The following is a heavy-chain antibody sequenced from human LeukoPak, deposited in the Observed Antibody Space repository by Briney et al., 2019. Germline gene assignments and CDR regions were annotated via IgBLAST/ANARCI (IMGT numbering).Heavy chain of an antibody. D-gene: IGHD2-2*01. J-gene: IGHJ4*02. CDR2: IRYDGSNK. CDR3: AKDGGCCSSTSCSTFDY. CDR1: GFTFSTYG. Sequence: GGSPRLSCAASGFTFSTYGMHWVRQAPGKGLEWVAFIRYDGSNKYYADSVKGRFTISRDNSKNTLYLHMNSLRAEDTAVYYCAKDGGCCSSTSCSTFDYWGQGTLVTVSS. V-gene: IGHV3-30*02.